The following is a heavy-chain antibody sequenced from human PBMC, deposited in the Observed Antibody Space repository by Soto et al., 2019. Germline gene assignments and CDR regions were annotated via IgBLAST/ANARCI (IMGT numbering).Heavy chain of an antibody. CDR3: TRGPRPSSTGTGAL. CDR1: GGSFSGYY. Sequence: SETLSLTCAVYGGSFSGYYWSWIRQPPGKGLEWIGEINHSGSTNYNPSLKSRVTISVDTSKNQFSLKLSPVTAADTAVYYCTRGPRPSSTGTGALWGRGALVTVSS. V-gene: IGHV4-34*01. CDR2: INHSGST. D-gene: IGHD1-1*01. J-gene: IGHJ4*02.